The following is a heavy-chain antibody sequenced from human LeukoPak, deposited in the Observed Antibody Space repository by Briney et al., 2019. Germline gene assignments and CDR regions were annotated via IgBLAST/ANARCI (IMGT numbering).Heavy chain of an antibody. V-gene: IGHV1-69*04. CDR3: ASQLQRDGYHSDY. D-gene: IGHD5-12*01. CDR1: GGTFSSYA. CDR2: IIPILGIA. Sequence: SVKVSCKASGGTFSSYAISWVRQAPGQGLEWMGRIIPILGIANYAQKFQGRVTITADKSTSTAYMELSSLRSEDTAVYYCASQLQRDGYHSDYWGQGTLVTVSS. J-gene: IGHJ4*02.